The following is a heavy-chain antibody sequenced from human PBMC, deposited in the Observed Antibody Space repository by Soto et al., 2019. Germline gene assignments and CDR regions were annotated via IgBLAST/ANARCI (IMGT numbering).Heavy chain of an antibody. CDR1: GFIFSDYA. CDR3: ARENSRISPRLFQH. J-gene: IGHJ1*01. D-gene: IGHD6-6*01. Sequence: PGGTLRLSCVASGFIFSDYAMHWARQAPGKGLEWVALISPAGTNQYYADSAKGRFTISRDNSKNTLYLQMNSLRPEDPGLYYCARENSRISPRLFQHWGHGTLVTVSS. CDR2: ISPAGTNQ. V-gene: IGHV3-30-3*01.